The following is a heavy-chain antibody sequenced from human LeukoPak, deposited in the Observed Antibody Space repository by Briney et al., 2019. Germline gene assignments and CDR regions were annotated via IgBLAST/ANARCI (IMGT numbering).Heavy chain of an antibody. V-gene: IGHV3-23*01. Sequence: GGSLRLSCAASGFTFSSQGMSWVRQAPGKGLGWLSAISGSGGSIYYADSVKGRFTISRDNSKSTLYLQMDNLRVEDTALYYCAKEAWVYSGSFSDWGQGTLVTVSS. CDR1: GFTFSSQG. D-gene: IGHD1-26*01. CDR2: ISGSGGSI. CDR3: AKEAWVYSGSFSD. J-gene: IGHJ4*02.